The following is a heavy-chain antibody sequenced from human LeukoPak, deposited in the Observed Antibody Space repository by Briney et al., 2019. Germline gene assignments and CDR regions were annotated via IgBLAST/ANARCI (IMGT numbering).Heavy chain of an antibody. CDR2: IYHSGST. V-gene: IGHV4-38-2*01. CDR3: ARHGPYYDFWSGGNFYY. CDR1: GYSISSGYY. D-gene: IGHD3-3*01. Sequence: SETLSLTCAVSGYSISSGYYWGWIRQPPGKGLEWIGSIYHSGSTYYNPSLKSRVTISVDTSKNQFSLKLSSVTAADTAVYYCARHGPYYDFWSGGNFYYWGQGTLVTVSS. J-gene: IGHJ4*02.